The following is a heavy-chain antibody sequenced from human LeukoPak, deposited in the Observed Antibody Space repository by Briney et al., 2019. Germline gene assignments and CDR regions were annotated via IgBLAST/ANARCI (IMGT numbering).Heavy chain of an antibody. Sequence: SETLSLTCTVSGGSISSGSYYWSWIRQPAGKGLEWIGRIYTSGSTNYNPSLKSRVTISVDTSKNQFSLKLSSVTAADTAVYYCARLRDDYVDYWGQGTLVTVSS. CDR3: ARLRDDYVDY. CDR2: IYTSGST. J-gene: IGHJ4*02. V-gene: IGHV4-61*02. CDR1: GGSISSGSYY.